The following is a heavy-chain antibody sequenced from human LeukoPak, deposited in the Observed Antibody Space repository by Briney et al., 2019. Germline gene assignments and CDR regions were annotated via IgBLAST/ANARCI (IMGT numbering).Heavy chain of an antibody. CDR2: IYYSGST. J-gene: IGHJ4*02. Sequence: SETLSLTCTVSGGSISSYYWSWIRQPPGKGLEWIGYIYYSGSTNYNPSLKSRVTISVDNAKNSLYLQMNSLRAEDMALYYCAKGLTYYDILTGFDYWGQGTLVTVSS. V-gene: IGHV4-59*01. CDR3: AKGLTYYDILTGFDY. CDR1: GGSISSYY. D-gene: IGHD3-9*01.